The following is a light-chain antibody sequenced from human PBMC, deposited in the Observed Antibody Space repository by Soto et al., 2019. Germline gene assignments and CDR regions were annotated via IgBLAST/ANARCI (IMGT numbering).Light chain of an antibody. CDR1: QTISSW. Sequence: IQSAQSSSRTSESVVERVTMTCRASQTISSWVAWYQQIPGKAPKLLIYKASTLKSGVPSRFSGSGSGTEFTLTISSLQPDDFATYYCQHYNSYSEAFGQGTKVDIK. CDR3: QHYNSYSEA. CDR2: KAS. J-gene: IGKJ1*01. V-gene: IGKV1-5*03.